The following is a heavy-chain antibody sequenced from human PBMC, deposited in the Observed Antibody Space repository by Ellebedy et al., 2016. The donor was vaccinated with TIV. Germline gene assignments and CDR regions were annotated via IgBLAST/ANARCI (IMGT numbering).Heavy chain of an antibody. CDR1: GYSFTSYW. CDR3: ARRKGTTVVTNDAFDI. J-gene: IGHJ3*02. CDR2: IYPGDSDT. Sequence: GESLKISCKGSGYSFTSYWIGWVRQMPGKGLEWMGIIYPGDSDTRYSPSFQGQVTISADKSISTAYLQWSSLKALDTAMYYCARRKGTTVVTNDAFDIWGQGTMVTVSS. D-gene: IGHD4-23*01. V-gene: IGHV5-51*01.